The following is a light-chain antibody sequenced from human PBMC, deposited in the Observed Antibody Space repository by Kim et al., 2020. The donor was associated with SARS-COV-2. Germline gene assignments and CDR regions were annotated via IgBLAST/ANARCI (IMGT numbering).Light chain of an antibody. CDR3: QQYGSSPYS. CDR2: GAS. J-gene: IGKJ2*03. CDR1: QSVSSYY. Sequence: EIVLTQSPGTLSLSPGERATLSCRASQSVSSYYLAWYQQKPDQAPRLLIYGASSRATGIPDRFSGSGSGTDFTLTISRLEPEDFAVYYCQQYGSSPYSFGQGTKLEI. V-gene: IGKV3-20*01.